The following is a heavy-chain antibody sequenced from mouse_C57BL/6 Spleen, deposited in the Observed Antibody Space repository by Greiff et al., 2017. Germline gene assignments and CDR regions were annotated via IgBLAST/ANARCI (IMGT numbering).Heavy chain of an antibody. D-gene: IGHD3-2*02. CDR1: GYTFTSYW. CDR2: IDPSDSYT. J-gene: IGHJ3*01. V-gene: IGHV1-69*01. Sequence: VQLQQPGAELVMPGASVKLSCKASGYTFTSYWMHWVKQRPGQGLEWIGEIDPSDSYTNYNQKFKGKSTLTVDKSSSTAYMQLSSLTSEDSAVYYCARSRSGSAWFAYWGQGTLVTVSA. CDR3: ARSRSGSAWFAY.